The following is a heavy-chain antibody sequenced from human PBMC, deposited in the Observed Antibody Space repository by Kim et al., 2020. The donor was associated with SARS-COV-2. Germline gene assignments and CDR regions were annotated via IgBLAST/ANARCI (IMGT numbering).Heavy chain of an antibody. CDR3: TRIDYGSGADY. V-gene: IGHV3-49*02. J-gene: IGHJ4*02. Sequence: TEYAASVKGRFTISRDDSKSIAYLQMNSLKTEDTVVYYCTRIDYGSGADYWGQGTLVTVSS. CDR2: T. D-gene: IGHD3-10*01.